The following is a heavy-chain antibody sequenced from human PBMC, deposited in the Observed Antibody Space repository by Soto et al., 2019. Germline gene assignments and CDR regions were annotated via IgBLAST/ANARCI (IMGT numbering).Heavy chain of an antibody. D-gene: IGHD3-22*01. CDR2: IYYSGGT. V-gene: IGHV4-59*01. Sequence: QVQLQESGPGLVKPSETLSLTCTVSGGSISSYYWSWIRQPPGKGLEWIGYIYYSGGTNYNPSLKSRVTISVDTSKNQFSLKLSSVTAADTAVYYCARQDYYDSSGDWFDPWGQGTLVTVSS. CDR3: ARQDYYDSSGDWFDP. J-gene: IGHJ5*02. CDR1: GGSISSYY.